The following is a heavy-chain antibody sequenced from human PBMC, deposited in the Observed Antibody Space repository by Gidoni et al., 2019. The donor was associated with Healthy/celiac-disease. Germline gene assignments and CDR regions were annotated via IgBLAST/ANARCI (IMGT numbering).Heavy chain of an antibody. V-gene: IGHV1-8*01. CDR3: ARNWNYVYYCYGMDV. CDR2: MNPNSGNT. CDR1: GYTFTSYD. J-gene: IGHJ6*02. Sequence: QVQLVQPGAEVKKPGASVKVSCKASGYTFTSYDINWVRQATGQGLEWMGWMNPNSGNTGYAQKFQGRVTMTRNTSISTAYMELSSLRSEDTAVYYCARNWNYVYYCYGMDVWGQGTTVTVSS. D-gene: IGHD1-7*01.